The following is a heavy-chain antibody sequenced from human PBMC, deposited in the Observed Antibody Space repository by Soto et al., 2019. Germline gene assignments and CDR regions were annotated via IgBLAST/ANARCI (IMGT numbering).Heavy chain of an antibody. CDR1: GGSVSSGSYY. D-gene: IGHD5-12*01. CDR3: ARGVAPQRIDY. CDR2: IYYSGST. Sequence: QVQLQESGPGLVKPSETLSLTCTVSGGSVSSGSYYWSWIRQPPGKGLEWIGYIYYSGSTNYNPSLKSRVTISVDTSKNQFSLKLSSVTAADTAVYYCARGVAPQRIDYWGQGTLVTVSS. V-gene: IGHV4-61*01. J-gene: IGHJ4*02.